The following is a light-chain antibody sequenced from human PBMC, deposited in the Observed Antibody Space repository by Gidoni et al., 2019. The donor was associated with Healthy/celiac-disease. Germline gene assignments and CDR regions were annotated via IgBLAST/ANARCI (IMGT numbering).Light chain of an antibody. Sequence: ALPMTPSPSSFSASKGDRVTITCRASQGISSYLAWYQQKPGKAPKLLIYAASTLQSGVPSRFSGSGSGTDFTLTISCLQSEDFATYYCQQYYSYPITFGQGTRLEIK. CDR2: AAS. J-gene: IGKJ5*01. CDR1: QGISSY. V-gene: IGKV1-8*01. CDR3: QQYYSYPIT.